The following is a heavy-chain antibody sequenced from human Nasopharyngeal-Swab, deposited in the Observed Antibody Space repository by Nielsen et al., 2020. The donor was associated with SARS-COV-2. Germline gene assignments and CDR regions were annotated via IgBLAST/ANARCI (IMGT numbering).Heavy chain of an antibody. D-gene: IGHD3-22*01. V-gene: IGHV1-18*01. CDR3: ASPGPHSSGYTTPPNAFDI. J-gene: IGHJ3*02. Sequence: ASVKVSCKASGYTFTSYGISWVRQAPGQGLEWMGWISAYNGNTNYAQKLQGRVTMTTDTSMSTAYMELRSLRSDDTAVYYCASPGPHSSGYTTPPNAFDIWGQGTMVTVSS. CDR1: GYTFTSYG. CDR2: ISAYNGNT.